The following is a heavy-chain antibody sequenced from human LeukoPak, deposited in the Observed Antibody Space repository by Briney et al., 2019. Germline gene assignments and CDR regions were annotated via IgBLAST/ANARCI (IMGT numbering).Heavy chain of an antibody. D-gene: IGHD3-22*01. CDR2: INHSGST. CDR1: GGSFSGYY. CDR3: ARGSDYYDSSGYPEGAFDI. Sequence: SETLSLTCAVYGGSFSGYYWSWIRQPLGKGLEWIGEINHSGSTNYNPSLKSRVTISVDTSKNQFSLKLSSVTAADTAVYYCARGSDYYDSSGYPEGAFDIWGQGTMVTVSS. V-gene: IGHV4-34*01. J-gene: IGHJ3*02.